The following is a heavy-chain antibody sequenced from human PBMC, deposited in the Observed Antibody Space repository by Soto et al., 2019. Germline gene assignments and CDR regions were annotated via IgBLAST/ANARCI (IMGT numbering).Heavy chain of an antibody. V-gene: IGHV1-69*06. J-gene: IGHJ4*02. CDR2: IIPIFGTA. Sequence: QVQLVQSGAEVKKPGSSVKVSCKASGGTFSSYAISWVRQAPGQGLEWMGGIIPIFGTANYAQKFQGRVTITADKSTSTACMELSSLRSEDTAVYYCASNRITMVRVPNPFDYWGQGTLVTVSS. CDR3: ASNRITMVRVPNPFDY. CDR1: GGTFSSYA. D-gene: IGHD3-10*01.